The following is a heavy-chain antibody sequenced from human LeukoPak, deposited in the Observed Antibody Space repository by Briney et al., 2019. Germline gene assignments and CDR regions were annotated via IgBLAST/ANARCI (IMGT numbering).Heavy chain of an antibody. CDR1: GVSISTYY. V-gene: IGHV4-59*01. J-gene: IGHJ4*02. CDR2: IYYSGST. Sequence: PSETLSLTCTVSGVSISTYYWSWIRQPPGKGLKWLGYIYYSGSTNYNPSLKSRVTISVDTSKNQFSLKLTSVTAADTAVYYCARGNSGSYSQFDYWGQGTLVTVSS. D-gene: IGHD1-26*01. CDR3: ARGNSGSYSQFDY.